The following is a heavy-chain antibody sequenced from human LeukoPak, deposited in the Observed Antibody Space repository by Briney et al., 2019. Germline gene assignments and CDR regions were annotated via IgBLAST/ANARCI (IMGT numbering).Heavy chain of an antibody. Sequence: GGSLRLSCAASGFTFSSYSMNWVRQAPGKGLEWVSCISSSSSTIYYADSVKGRFTISRDNAKNSLYLQMNSLRAEDTAVYYCARAYSSSWPMGLSAFDIWGQGTMVTVSS. CDR2: ISSSSSTI. CDR1: GFTFSSYS. CDR3: ARAYSSSWPMGLSAFDI. D-gene: IGHD6-13*01. V-gene: IGHV3-48*01. J-gene: IGHJ3*02.